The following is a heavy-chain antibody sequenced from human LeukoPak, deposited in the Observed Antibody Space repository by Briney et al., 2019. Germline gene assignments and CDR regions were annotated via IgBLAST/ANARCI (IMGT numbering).Heavy chain of an antibody. Sequence: SQTLSLTCTVSGGSISSYYWSWIRQPPGKGLEWIGYIYYSGSTNYNPSLKSRVTISVDTSKNQFSLKLSSVTAADTAVYYCARGRSGSYSGVPFDIWGQGTMVTVSS. V-gene: IGHV4-59*01. CDR2: IYYSGST. CDR3: ARGRSGSYSGVPFDI. J-gene: IGHJ3*02. D-gene: IGHD1-26*01. CDR1: GGSISSYY.